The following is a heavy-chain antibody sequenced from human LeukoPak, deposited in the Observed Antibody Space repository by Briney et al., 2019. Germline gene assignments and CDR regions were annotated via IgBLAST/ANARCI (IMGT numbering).Heavy chain of an antibody. D-gene: IGHD2-21*02. J-gene: IGHJ5*02. CDR1: GFTFDDYA. CDR2: ISWNSGSI. V-gene: IGHV3-9*01. CDR3: AKDRLSGVTGTFDP. Sequence: PGRSLRLSCAASGFTFDDYAMHWVRQAPGKGLEWVSGISWNSGSIGYADSVKGRFTISRDNAKNSLYLQMNSLRAEDTALYYCAKDRLSGVTGTFDPWGQGTLVTASS.